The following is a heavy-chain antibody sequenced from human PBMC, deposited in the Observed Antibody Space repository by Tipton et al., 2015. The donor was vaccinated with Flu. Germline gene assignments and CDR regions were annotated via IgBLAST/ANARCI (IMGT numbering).Heavy chain of an antibody. CDR3: ARSRAFHGFNFYY. J-gene: IGHJ4*02. D-gene: IGHD5-24*01. CDR1: GFGFSTYA. CDR2: ISYDGTDK. V-gene: IGHV3-30*03. Sequence: SLKLSCAASGFGFSTYAMHWVRQAPGKGLEWVAVISYDGTDKSYGDSVKGRFTISRDNSKNTLFLQMNSLRSEDTAVYFCARSRAFHGFNFYYWGQGTLVSVSS.